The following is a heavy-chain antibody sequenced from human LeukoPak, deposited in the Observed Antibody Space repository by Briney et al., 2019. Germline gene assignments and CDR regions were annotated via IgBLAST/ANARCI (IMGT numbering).Heavy chain of an antibody. CDR3: ARERGPITMIVVVSDDAFDI. J-gene: IGHJ3*02. CDR2: IRHDGSNK. V-gene: IGHV3-30*02. Sequence: PGGSLRLSCAASGFTFNNYGMHWVRQAPGKGLEWVALIRHDGSNKYYADSVKGRFTISRDNSKNTLYLQMNSLRAEDTAVYYCARERGPITMIVVVSDDAFDIWGQGTMVTVSS. CDR1: GFTFNNYG. D-gene: IGHD3-22*01.